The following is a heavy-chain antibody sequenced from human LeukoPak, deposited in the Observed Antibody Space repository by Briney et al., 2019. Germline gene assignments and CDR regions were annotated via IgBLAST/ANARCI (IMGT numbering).Heavy chain of an antibody. CDR1: GFTFSSYW. CDR3: ARAYRDSVWGSHQGYSDYYYMDV. CDR2: MKQDGNEK. J-gene: IGHJ6*03. V-gene: IGHV3-7*01. D-gene: IGHD3-16*02. Sequence: GGSLRLSCVASGFTFSSYWISWVRQAPGKGLEWVANMKQDGNEKFYVDSVKGRFTISRDNAKNSLYLQMNRLRAEDTAVYFCARAYRDSVWGSHQGYSDYYYMDVWGKGTTVTVSS.